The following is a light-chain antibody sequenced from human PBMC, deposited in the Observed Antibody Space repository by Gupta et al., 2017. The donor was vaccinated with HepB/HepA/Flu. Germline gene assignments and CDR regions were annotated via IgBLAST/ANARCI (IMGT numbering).Light chain of an antibody. Sequence: EIVLTQSPAILSLSPGERATLSCRASQSVSNYLVWYQQKPGQAPRLLIYNVSNRATGIPARFSGSGSGTDFTLTISSLKPEDFAVYYCQQRSNWPLTFGGGTKVEIK. CDR2: NVS. CDR3: QQRSNWPLT. CDR1: QSVSNY. J-gene: IGKJ4*01. V-gene: IGKV3-11*01.